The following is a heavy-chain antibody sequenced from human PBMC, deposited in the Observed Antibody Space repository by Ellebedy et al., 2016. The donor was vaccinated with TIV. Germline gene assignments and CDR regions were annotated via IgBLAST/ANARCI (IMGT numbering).Heavy chain of an antibody. J-gene: IGHJ5*02. D-gene: IGHD3-16*01. CDR2: ISQDGGVQ. V-gene: IGHV3-7*01. Sequence: GGSLRLSCAASGFSFRSYWMSWVRQAPGKGLEWVANISQDGGVQYYVDSVKGRFTISRDNADNSLFLQMNSLRAEDTAVYYCARRGSYGDYAVQINSWFDTWGRGTLVAVSS. CDR3: ARRGSYGDYAVQINSWFDT. CDR1: GFSFRSYW.